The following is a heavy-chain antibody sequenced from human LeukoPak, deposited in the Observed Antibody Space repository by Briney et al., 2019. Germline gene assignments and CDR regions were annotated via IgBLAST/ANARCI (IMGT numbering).Heavy chain of an antibody. CDR2: INHSGST. V-gene: IGHV4-39*07. CDR1: GGSISSGDYY. D-gene: IGHD2-21*02. Sequence: SETLSLACTVSGGSISSGDYYWSWIRQPPGKGLEWIGEINHSGSTNYNPSLKSRVTISVDTSKNQFSLKLSSVTAADTAVYYCARGLAYCGGDCSDFDYWGQGTLVTVSS. J-gene: IGHJ4*02. CDR3: ARGLAYCGGDCSDFDY.